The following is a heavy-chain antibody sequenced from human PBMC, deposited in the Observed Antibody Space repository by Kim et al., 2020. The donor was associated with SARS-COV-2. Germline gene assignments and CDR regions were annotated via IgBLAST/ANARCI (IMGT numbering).Heavy chain of an antibody. CDR1: GFTFSSYA. Sequence: GGSLRLSCAASGFTFSSYAMSWVRQAPGKGLEGVSSISDSGGDTYYADSVKGRFTISRDNSENTLYLQMNSLRAEDMAVYYCAKILPPAIRSYYYGMDVWGQGTTVTVSS. CDR3: AKILPPAIRSYYYGMDV. CDR2: ISDSGGDT. J-gene: IGHJ6*02. D-gene: IGHD2-2*01. V-gene: IGHV3-23*01.